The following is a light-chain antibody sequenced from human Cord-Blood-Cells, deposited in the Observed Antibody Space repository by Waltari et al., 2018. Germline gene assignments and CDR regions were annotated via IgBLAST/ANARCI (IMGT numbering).Light chain of an antibody. J-gene: IGKJ1*01. V-gene: IGKV1-39*01. CDR2: AAS. CDR3: QQSYSTPRT. Sequence: DIQMTQSPSSLSASVGDRVTITGRASQSISSYLNWYQQKPGKAPKLLIYAASSLQSGVSSRFSGSGSGTDFTLTISSLQPEDFATYYCQQSYSTPRTFGQGTKVEIK. CDR1: QSISSY.